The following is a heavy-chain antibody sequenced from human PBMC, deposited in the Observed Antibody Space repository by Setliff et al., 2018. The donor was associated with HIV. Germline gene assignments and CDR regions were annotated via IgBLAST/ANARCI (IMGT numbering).Heavy chain of an antibody. J-gene: IGHJ4*02. Sequence: GESLKISCKGSGYSFTSYWIGWVRQMPGKGLEWMGIIYPGDSDTRYSPSFQGQVTISADNSKNTLYLQMNSLRAEDTAVYYCASSYSGYDWEIDYWGQGTLVTVSS. D-gene: IGHD5-12*01. CDR1: GYSFTSYW. CDR3: ASSYSGYDWEIDY. CDR2: IYPGDSDT. V-gene: IGHV5-51*01.